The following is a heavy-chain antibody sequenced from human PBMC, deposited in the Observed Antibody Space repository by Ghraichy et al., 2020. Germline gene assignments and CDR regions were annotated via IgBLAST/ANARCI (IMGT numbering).Heavy chain of an antibody. D-gene: IGHD1-26*01. CDR2: IYSSGST. V-gene: IGHV4-4*07. CDR1: GGSISSYY. J-gene: IGHJ4*02. CDR3: ARGASGSYHYFDY. Sequence: SQTLSLTCTVSGGSISSYYWSWIRQPAGKGLEWIGRIYSSGSTNYNPSLKSRVTMSVDTSKNQLSLILSSVTAADTAVYYCARGASGSYHYFDYWGQGNLVTVSS.